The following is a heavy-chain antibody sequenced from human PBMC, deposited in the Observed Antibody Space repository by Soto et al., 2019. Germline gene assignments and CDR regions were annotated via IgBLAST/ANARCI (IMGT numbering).Heavy chain of an antibody. D-gene: IGHD3-3*01. CDR3: ARESRFLEWLSLNWFDS. J-gene: IGHJ5*01. Sequence: SLRLSCAASGFTFSSYSMNGVRQAPGKGLEWVSYISSSSSTIYYADSVKGRFTISRDNAKNSLYLQMNSLRDEDTAVYYCARESRFLEWLSLNWFDSWGQGTLVTVSS. CDR1: GFTFSSYS. CDR2: ISSSSSTI. V-gene: IGHV3-48*02.